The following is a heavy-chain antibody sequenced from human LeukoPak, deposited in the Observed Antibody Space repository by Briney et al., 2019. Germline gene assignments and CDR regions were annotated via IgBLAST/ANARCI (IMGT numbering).Heavy chain of an antibody. V-gene: IGHV2-5*02. CDR3: AHVEYARSTPHWFFDY. CDR1: GFSLSTYAMG. J-gene: IGHJ4*02. D-gene: IGHD2-2*01. CDR2: IYWDNDK. Sequence: SGPSQVNLTPTLSLTCAFSGFSLSTYAMGVGWVRQPPGKALEWFILIYWDNDKRYSTSLKSRLSITKDTSKTQLVLTMTNMDPVDTATYYCAHVEYARSTPHWFFDYWGQGILVTVSS.